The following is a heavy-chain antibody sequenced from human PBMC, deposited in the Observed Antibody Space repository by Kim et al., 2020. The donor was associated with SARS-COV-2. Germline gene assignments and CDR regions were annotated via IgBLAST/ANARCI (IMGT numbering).Heavy chain of an antibody. D-gene: IGHD3-3*01. CDR3: AKGSRSGPLTAWDDY. V-gene: IGHV3-23*01. Sequence: DSVKGRFTISRDNSKNTLYLQMNSLRAEDTAVYYCAKGSRSGPLTAWDDYWGQGTLVTVSS. J-gene: IGHJ4*02.